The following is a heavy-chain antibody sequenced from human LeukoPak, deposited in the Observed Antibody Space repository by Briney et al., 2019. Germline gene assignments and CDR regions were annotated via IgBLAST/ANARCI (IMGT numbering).Heavy chain of an antibody. Sequence: ASVKVSCKASGYTFTSYGISWVRQAPGQGLEWMGWISAYNGNTNYAQKLQGRVTMTTDTSTSTAYMELWSLRSDDTAVYYCARVPPATYYYGSGSYRFDYWGQGTLVTVSS. CDR1: GYTFTSYG. D-gene: IGHD3-10*01. J-gene: IGHJ4*02. CDR3: ARVPPATYYYGSGSYRFDY. CDR2: ISAYNGNT. V-gene: IGHV1-18*01.